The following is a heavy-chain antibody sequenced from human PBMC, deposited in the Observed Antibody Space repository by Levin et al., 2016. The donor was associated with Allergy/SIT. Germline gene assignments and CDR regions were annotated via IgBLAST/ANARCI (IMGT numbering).Heavy chain of an antibody. Sequence: ASVKVSCKASGYTFTSYVIHWVRQAPGQRLEWMGWINTNTGETKHSQNFQGRVTITRDTSASTAYMELSSLTSEDTAVYYCARDHGDDNTLVIMVRYNLDYWGQGALVTVSS. J-gene: IGHJ4*02. CDR1: GYTFTSYV. V-gene: IGHV1-3*04. D-gene: IGHD2-8*01. CDR3: ARDHGDDNTLVIMVRYNLDY. CDR2: INTNTGET.